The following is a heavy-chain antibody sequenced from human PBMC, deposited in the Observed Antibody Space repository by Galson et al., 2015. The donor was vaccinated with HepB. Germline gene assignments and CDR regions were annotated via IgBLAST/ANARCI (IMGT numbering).Heavy chain of an antibody. CDR1: GYTFTGYY. Sequence: SVKVSCKASGYTFTGYYMHWVRQAPGQGLEWMGRINPNSGGTNYAQKFQGRVTMTRDTSISTAYMELSRLRSDDTAVYYCAREGLLAAAGVPHYYYYYYMDVWGKGTTVTVSS. CDR2: INPNSGGT. V-gene: IGHV1-2*06. D-gene: IGHD6-13*01. CDR3: AREGLLAAAGVPHYYYYYYMDV. J-gene: IGHJ6*03.